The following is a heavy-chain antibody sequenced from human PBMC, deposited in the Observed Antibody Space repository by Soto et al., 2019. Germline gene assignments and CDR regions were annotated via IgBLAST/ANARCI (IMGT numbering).Heavy chain of an antibody. CDR1: GFTFSIYA. CDR3: AKDSPYQLPTPNADFDY. D-gene: IGHD2-2*01. Sequence: EVQLLESGGDLVQPGGSLRLSCAASGFTFSIYAMSWVRQAPGKGLERVSTISGSGGDTYYADSVKGRFTISRDNSKNTLYLQMNSLRAEDTAVYYCAKDSPYQLPTPNADFDYWGQGTLVTVSS. V-gene: IGHV3-23*01. CDR2: ISGSGGDT. J-gene: IGHJ4*02.